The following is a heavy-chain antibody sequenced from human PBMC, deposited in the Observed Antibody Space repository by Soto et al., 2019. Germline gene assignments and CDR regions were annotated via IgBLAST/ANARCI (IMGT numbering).Heavy chain of an antibody. D-gene: IGHD6-19*01. CDR3: AKSKSSGWYYFDY. CDR2: ISGSGGST. Sequence: GGSLRLSCAASGFTFSSYAMSWVRQAPGKGLEWVSAISGSGGSTYYADSVKGRFTISRDNSRNTLYLQMNSLRAEDTAVYYCAKSKSSGWYYFDYWGQGTLVTVSS. CDR1: GFTFSSYA. V-gene: IGHV3-23*01. J-gene: IGHJ4*02.